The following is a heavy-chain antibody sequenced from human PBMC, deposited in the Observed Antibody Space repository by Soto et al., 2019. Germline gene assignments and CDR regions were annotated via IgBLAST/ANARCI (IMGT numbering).Heavy chain of an antibody. D-gene: IGHD5-12*01. CDR3: TASGSDAFVEY. CDR2: IRSKTNSYAT. V-gene: IGHV3-73*01. CDR1: GFTFSGSA. J-gene: IGHJ4*02. Sequence: GSLRLSCAASGFTFSGSAMHWVLQASGKGLEWVGRIRSKTNSYATAYAASVKGRFTISRDDSKNTAYLQMNSLKTEDTAVYYCTASGSDAFVEYWGQGTLVTVSS.